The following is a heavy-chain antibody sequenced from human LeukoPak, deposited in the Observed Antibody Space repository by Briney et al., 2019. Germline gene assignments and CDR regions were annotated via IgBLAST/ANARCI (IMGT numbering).Heavy chain of an antibody. D-gene: IGHD3-22*01. J-gene: IGHJ4*02. V-gene: IGHV1-69*04. Sequence: SVKVSCKASGGTFSSYAISWVRQAPGQGLEWMGRIIPIFGIASYAQKFLGRVTITADKSTSTAYMELSSLRSEDTAVYYCARDANHYDSSGYPIYFDYWGQGTLVTVSS. CDR2: IIPIFGIA. CDR3: ARDANHYDSSGYPIYFDY. CDR1: GGTFSSYA.